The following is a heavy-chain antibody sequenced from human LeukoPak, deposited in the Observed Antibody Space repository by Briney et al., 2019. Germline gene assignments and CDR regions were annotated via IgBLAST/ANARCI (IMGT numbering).Heavy chain of an antibody. CDR2: INWDDQK. CDR1: RFSLTTSGVG. D-gene: IGHD3-22*01. CDR3: AHRRDSSGYQYRWWFAP. V-gene: IGHV2-5*02. J-gene: IGHJ5*02. Sequence: SGPTLVKPTQTLTLTCTFSRFSLTTSGVGGGWIRQPPGKALEWLALINWDDQKVYSPSLQSRLSITKDTSKNQVVLTMTNVDPVDTATYYCAHRRDSSGYQYRWWFAPWGQGTLVTVSS.